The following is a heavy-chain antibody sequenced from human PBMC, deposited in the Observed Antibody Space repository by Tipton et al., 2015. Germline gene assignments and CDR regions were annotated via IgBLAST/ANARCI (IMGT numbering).Heavy chain of an antibody. CDR1: GGSVSSGSYY. Sequence: TLSLTCTVSGGSVSSGSYYWTWIRQPPGKGLEWIGYIDNSGSTYYNSSLKSRVTISVDTSENQFSLNLSSVTAADTAVYYCARTFSDVDFWRGPYYYYAMDVWGQGTTVTVSS. V-gene: IGHV4-30-4*08. CDR3: ARTFSDVDFWRGPYYYYAMDV. D-gene: IGHD3-3*01. CDR2: IDNSGST. J-gene: IGHJ6*02.